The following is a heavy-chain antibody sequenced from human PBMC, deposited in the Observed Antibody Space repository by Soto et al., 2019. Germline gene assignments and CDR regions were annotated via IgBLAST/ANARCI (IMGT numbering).Heavy chain of an antibody. CDR1: GGSFSGYY. J-gene: IGHJ4*02. D-gene: IGHD1-26*01. V-gene: IGHV4-34*01. CDR2: INHSGST. Sequence: QVQLQQWGAGLLKPSETLSLTCAVYGGSFSGYYWSWIRQPPGKGLEWIGEINHSGSTNYNPSLKSRVTISVDTSKNQFSLKLSSVTAADTAVYYCARGVSGSYLSPFDYWDQGTLVTVSS. CDR3: ARGVSGSYLSPFDY.